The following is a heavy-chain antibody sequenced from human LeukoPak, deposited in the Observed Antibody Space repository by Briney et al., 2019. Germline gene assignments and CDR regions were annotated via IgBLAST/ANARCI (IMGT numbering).Heavy chain of an antibody. V-gene: IGHV1-2*02. Sequence: ASVKVSCKGSGYTFTGYFIHWVRQAPGQGLEWMGWTNPNSGGTHYALKFQGRVTMTRDTSISTAYMELSRLRSDDTAVYYCASNTVGATSAYWGQGSLVTVSS. D-gene: IGHD1-26*01. CDR1: GYTFTGYF. J-gene: IGHJ4*02. CDR3: ASNTVGATSAY. CDR2: TNPNSGGT.